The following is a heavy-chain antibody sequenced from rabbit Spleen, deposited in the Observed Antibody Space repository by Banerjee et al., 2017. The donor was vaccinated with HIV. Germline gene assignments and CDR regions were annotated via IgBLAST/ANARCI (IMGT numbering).Heavy chain of an antibody. V-gene: IGHV1S40*01. CDR1: GFSFSNNYY. CDR2: IYTGDGIST. CDR3: ARDPDSSGWNYYFNL. D-gene: IGHD4-1*01. J-gene: IGHJ4*01. Sequence: QSLEESGGGLVQPEGSLTLTCTASGFSFSNNYYMCWVRQAPGKGLEWIGCIYTGDGISTAYASWAKGRFTVSKTSSTTVTLQLSSLTAADTATYFCARDPDSSGWNYYFNLWGPGTLVTVS.